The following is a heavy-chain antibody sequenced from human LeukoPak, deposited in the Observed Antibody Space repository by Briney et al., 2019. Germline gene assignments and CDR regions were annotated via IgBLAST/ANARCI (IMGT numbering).Heavy chain of an antibody. D-gene: IGHD2-15*01. CDR3: ARAFLVGYSPEEYFFDY. CDR2: IYYSGST. CDR1: GGSISSGGYS. V-gene: IGHV4-30-4*07. Sequence: ASETLSLTCAVSGGSISSGGYSWSWIRQPPGKGLEWFGYIYYSGSTYYNPSLKSRVTISVDTSKNQFSLKLSSVTAADTAVYYCARAFLVGYSPEEYFFDYWGQGTLVTVSS. J-gene: IGHJ4*02.